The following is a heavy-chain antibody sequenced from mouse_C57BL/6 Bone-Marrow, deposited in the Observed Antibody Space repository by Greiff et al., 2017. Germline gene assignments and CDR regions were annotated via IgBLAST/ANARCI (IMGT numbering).Heavy chain of an antibody. CDR3: ASRCAMDY. J-gene: IGHJ4*01. V-gene: IGHV1-72*01. D-gene: IGHD2-14*01. CDR2: IDPKGGGT. Sequence: VQLQQPGAELVKPGASVKLSCKASGYTFTSYWMHWVKQRPGRGLEWIGRIDPKGGGTKYNEKFKSKATLTVDKPSSTAYMQLSSLTSEDSAVYYCASRCAMDYGGQGTSVTVSS. CDR1: GYTFTSYW.